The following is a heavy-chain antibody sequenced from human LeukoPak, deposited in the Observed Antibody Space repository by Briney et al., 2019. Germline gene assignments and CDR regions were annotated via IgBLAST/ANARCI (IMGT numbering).Heavy chain of an antibody. V-gene: IGHV4-39*07. J-gene: IGHJ2*01. CDR3: ARYYDSSGYYYHWYFDL. D-gene: IGHD3-22*01. CDR1: GGSISSSDFN. Sequence: SETLSLTCTVSGGSISSSDFNWGWIRQPPGKGLEWIGSIYHSGSTYYNPSLKSRVTISVDASKNQFSLKLSSVTAADTAVYYCARYYDSSGYYYHWYFDLWGRGTLVTVSS. CDR2: IYHSGST.